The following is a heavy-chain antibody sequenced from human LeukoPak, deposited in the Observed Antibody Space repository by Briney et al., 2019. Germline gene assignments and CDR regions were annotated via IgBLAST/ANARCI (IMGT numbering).Heavy chain of an antibody. Sequence: SETLSLTCTVSGGSISISSYYWSWIRQPAGKGLEWIGRIYPSGSTNYNPSLKSRVTISVDTSKNQFSLKLNSVTAADTAVYYCARSTGSSGWRYFDYWGQGTLVTVSS. V-gene: IGHV4-61*02. J-gene: IGHJ4*02. CDR3: ARSTGSSGWRYFDY. D-gene: IGHD6-19*01. CDR2: IYPSGST. CDR1: GGSISISSYY.